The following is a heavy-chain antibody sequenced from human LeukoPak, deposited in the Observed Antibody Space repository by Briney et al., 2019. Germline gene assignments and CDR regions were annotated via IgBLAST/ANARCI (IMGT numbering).Heavy chain of an antibody. CDR3: ARTPPRTIAIFGY. J-gene: IGHJ4*02. D-gene: IGHD6-13*01. CDR1: GGSFSGYY. Sequence: PSETLSLTCAVYGGSFSGYYWSWIRQPPGKGLEWIGEINHSGSTNYNPSLKSRVTISVDTSKNQFSLKLSSVTAADTAVYYCARTPPRTIAIFGYWGQGTLVTVSS. CDR2: INHSGST. V-gene: IGHV4-34*01.